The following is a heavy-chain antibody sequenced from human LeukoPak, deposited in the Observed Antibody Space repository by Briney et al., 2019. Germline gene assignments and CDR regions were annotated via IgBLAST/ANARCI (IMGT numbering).Heavy chain of an antibody. V-gene: IGHV4-31*03. J-gene: IGHJ5*02. CDR2: IYYSGST. Sequence: PSETLSLTCTVSGGSISSGGYYWSWIRQHPGKGLEWIGYIYYSGSTYYNPSPKSRVTISVDTSKNQFSLKLSSVTAADTAVYYCARGSSSSLIWFDPWGQGTLVTVSS. D-gene: IGHD6-6*01. CDR1: GGSISSGGYY. CDR3: ARGSSSSLIWFDP.